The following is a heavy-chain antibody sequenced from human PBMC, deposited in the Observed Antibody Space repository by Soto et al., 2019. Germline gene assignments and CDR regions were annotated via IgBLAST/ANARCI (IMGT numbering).Heavy chain of an antibody. D-gene: IGHD3-3*01. CDR1: GFTFSSYW. J-gene: IGHJ6*02. Sequence: EVQLVESGGGLVQPGGSLRLSCAASGFTFSSYWMHWVRQAPGKGLVWVSRINSDGSSTSYADSVKGRFTISRDNAKNTLYLQMNSLRAEDTAVYYCARVLRLLEWLPHQYYYYGMDVWGQRTTVTVSS. CDR2: INSDGSST. CDR3: ARVLRLLEWLPHQYYYYGMDV. V-gene: IGHV3-74*01.